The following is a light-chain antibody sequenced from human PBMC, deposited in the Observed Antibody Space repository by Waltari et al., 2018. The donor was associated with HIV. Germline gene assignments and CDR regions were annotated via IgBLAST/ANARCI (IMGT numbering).Light chain of an antibody. CDR2: DNN. CDR3: GTWDSSLSAVV. J-gene: IGLJ2*01. Sequence: QSVLTQPPSVSAAPGQTVTISCSGSTSNIGHNYVSWYQQLPGTAPKLLISDNNKRPSGMPDRFSGSKSGTSATLGITGLQTGDEADYYCGTWDSSLSAVVFGGGTKLTVL. V-gene: IGLV1-51*01. CDR1: TSNIGHNY.